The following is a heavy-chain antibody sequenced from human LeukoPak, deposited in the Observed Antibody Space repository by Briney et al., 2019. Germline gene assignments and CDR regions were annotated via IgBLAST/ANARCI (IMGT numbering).Heavy chain of an antibody. Sequence: ASVKVSCKASGGTFSSYAISWVRQAPGQGLEWMGGIIPIFGTANYAQKFQGRVTITTDESTSTAYMELSSLRSEDTAVYYCVGCGDFWSGQNWFDPWGQGTLVTVSS. J-gene: IGHJ5*02. CDR3: VGCGDFWSGQNWFDP. CDR2: IIPIFGTA. V-gene: IGHV1-69*05. CDR1: GGTFSSYA. D-gene: IGHD3-3*01.